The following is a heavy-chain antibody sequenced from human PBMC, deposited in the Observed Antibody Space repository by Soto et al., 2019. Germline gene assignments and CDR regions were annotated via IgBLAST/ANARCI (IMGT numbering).Heavy chain of an antibody. CDR1: GFTFSSYA. CDR3: ARDVIGHDNYETIGYYFDH. D-gene: IGHD3-16*01. CDR2: ISYDGSNK. Sequence: PGGSLRLSCAASGFTFSSYAMHWVRQAPGKGLEWVAVISYDGSNKYYADSVKGRFTISRDNSKNTLYLQMNSLRAEDTAVYYCARDVIGHDNYETIGYYFDHWGPGTLVTVSS. J-gene: IGHJ4*02. V-gene: IGHV3-30-3*01.